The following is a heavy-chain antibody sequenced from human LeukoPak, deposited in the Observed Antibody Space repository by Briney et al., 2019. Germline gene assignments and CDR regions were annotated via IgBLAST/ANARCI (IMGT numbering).Heavy chain of an antibody. CDR2: IYYSGST. D-gene: IGHD1-26*01. CDR1: GGSISSYY. Sequence: SETLSLTCTVSGGSISSYYWSWIRQPPGKGLEWIGYIYYSGSTNYNPSLKSRVTIPVDTSKNQFSLKLSSVTAADTAVYYCARQYSGSYYTAIDYWGQGTLVTVSS. J-gene: IGHJ4*02. CDR3: ARQYSGSYYTAIDY. V-gene: IGHV4-59*08.